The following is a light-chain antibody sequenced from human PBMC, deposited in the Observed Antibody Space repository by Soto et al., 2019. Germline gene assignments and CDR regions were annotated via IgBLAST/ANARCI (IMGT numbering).Light chain of an antibody. V-gene: IGLV2-11*01. CDR2: DVT. CDR3: CSYGGSFPYV. CDR1: SSDVGGYDY. J-gene: IGLJ1*01. Sequence: QSALTQPPSVSGSPGQSVTISCTGTSSDVGGYDYVSWYQQHPGKAPKLLIYDVTKRPSGVPDRFSGSKSGNTASLTISGLQAEDEADFFCCSYGGSFPYVFGTGTKLTAL.